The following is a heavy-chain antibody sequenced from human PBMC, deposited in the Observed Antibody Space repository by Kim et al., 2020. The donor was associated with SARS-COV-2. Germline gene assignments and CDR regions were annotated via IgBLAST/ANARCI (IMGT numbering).Heavy chain of an antibody. CDR3: ARGPVVTIFGVVIIPPYYYYGMDV. Sequence: ASVKVSCKASGYTFTSYDINWVRQATGQGLEWMGWMNPNSGNTGYAQKFQGRVTMTRNTSISTAYMELSSLRSEDTAVYYCARGPVVTIFGVVIIPPYYYYGMDVWGQGTTVTVSS. CDR1: GYTFTSYD. D-gene: IGHD3-3*01. J-gene: IGHJ6*02. V-gene: IGHV1-8*01. CDR2: MNPNSGNT.